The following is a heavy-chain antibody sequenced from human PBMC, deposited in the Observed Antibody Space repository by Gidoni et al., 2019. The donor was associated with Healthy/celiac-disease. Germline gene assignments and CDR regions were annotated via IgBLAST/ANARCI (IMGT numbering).Heavy chain of an antibody. V-gene: IGHV1-18*04. Sequence: QVQLVQSGSEVKKPGASVQVSCKASGYTFTSYGISWVRQAPGQGLEWMGWISAYNGNTNYAQKLQGRVTMTTDTSTSTAYMELRSLRSDDTAVYYCARDFQYYDCWSGTGSRGMDVWGQGTTVTVSS. CDR2: ISAYNGNT. D-gene: IGHD3-3*01. J-gene: IGHJ6*02. CDR3: ARDFQYYDCWSGTGSRGMDV. CDR1: GYTFTSYG.